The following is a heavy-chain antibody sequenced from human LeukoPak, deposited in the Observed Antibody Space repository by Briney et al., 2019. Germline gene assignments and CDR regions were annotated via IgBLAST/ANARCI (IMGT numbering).Heavy chain of an antibody. Sequence: GRSLRLSCAASGFTFSSYGMHWVRQAPGKGLEWVAVISYDGSNKYYADSVKDRFTISRDNSKNTLYLQMNSLRAEDTAVYYCAKDKGSGWYWNYFDYWGQGTLVTVSS. CDR2: ISYDGSNK. V-gene: IGHV3-30*18. J-gene: IGHJ4*02. CDR3: AKDKGSGWYWNYFDY. CDR1: GFTFSSYG. D-gene: IGHD6-19*01.